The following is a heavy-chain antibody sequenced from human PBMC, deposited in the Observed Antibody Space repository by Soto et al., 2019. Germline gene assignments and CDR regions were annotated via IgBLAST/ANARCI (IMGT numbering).Heavy chain of an antibody. CDR1: GYPVTAYY. CDR2: INPATGAA. J-gene: IGHJ3*02. D-gene: IGHD3-3*01. V-gene: IGHV1-2*02. Sequence: QLHLVQSGAVVKKPGASVTVSCSASGYPVTAYYMHWVRQAPGRGLEWMGGINPATGAAKYTQTLQGRVTMTRDTPRSTIFMELSGLTSEDTAVFYFAGGGGVGVAGSAAFDMWGQGTLVTVSS. CDR3: AGGGGVGVAGSAAFDM.